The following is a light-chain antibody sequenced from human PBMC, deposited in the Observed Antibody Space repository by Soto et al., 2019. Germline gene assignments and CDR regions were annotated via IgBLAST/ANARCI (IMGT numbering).Light chain of an antibody. CDR1: QSVSSSY. J-gene: IGKJ5*01. Sequence: EIVLTQSPATLSLSPGERATLSCRASQSVSSSYLAWYQQKPGPAPRLLIYGASSRATGTPDWFSGSGSGTDFTLTISRLEPEDFALYYCQQYGSSPITFGQGTRLEIK. V-gene: IGKV3-20*01. CDR2: GAS. CDR3: QQYGSSPIT.